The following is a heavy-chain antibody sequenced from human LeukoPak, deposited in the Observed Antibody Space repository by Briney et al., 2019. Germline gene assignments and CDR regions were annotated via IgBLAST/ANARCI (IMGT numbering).Heavy chain of an antibody. Sequence: GRSLRLSCAASGFTFSSYGMHWVRQAPGKGLEWVAVICYDGNNKYYADSLKGRFTIFRDNSKNTLYLQINSLRAEDTAVYFCVRDRGSTNYFDYWGQGALVTVSS. V-gene: IGHV3-33*01. J-gene: IGHJ4*02. CDR3: VRDRGSTNYFDY. CDR1: GFTFSSYG. D-gene: IGHD3-10*01. CDR2: ICYDGNNK.